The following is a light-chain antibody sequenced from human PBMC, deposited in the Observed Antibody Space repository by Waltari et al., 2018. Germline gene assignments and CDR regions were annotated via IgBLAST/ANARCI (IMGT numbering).Light chain of an antibody. CDR3: QQYGSAPRT. CDR1: QSVSSSY. Sequence: EIVLTQSPGTLSLSPGDSATLSCRASQSVSSSYLAWYQPKPGQALRLLIYGASSRATGIADRFSGSGSGTDFTLTVSRLEPEDFAVYYCQQYGSAPRTFGQGTKVEIK. CDR2: GAS. V-gene: IGKV3-20*01. J-gene: IGKJ1*01.